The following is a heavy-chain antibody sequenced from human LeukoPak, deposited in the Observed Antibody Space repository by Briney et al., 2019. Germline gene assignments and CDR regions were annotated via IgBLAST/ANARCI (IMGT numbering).Heavy chain of an antibody. J-gene: IGHJ4*02. CDR1: GGTFSSYA. CDR3: ARDGAVAGTDGVY. CDR2: IIPIFGAA. D-gene: IGHD6-19*01. Sequence: ASVKVSCKASGGTFSSYAISWVRQAPGQGLEWMGGIIPIFGAANYAQKFQGRVTITADESTSTAYMELSSLRSEDTAVYYCARDGAVAGTDGVYWGQGTLVTVSS. V-gene: IGHV1-69*13.